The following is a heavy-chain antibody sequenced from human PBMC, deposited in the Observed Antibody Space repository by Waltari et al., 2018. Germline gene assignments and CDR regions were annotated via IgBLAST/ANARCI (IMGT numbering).Heavy chain of an antibody. V-gene: IGHV4-59*01. CDR3: ARDIGAGISSWYV. Sequence: QVQLQESGPGLVKPSETLSLTCTVSGGSISSYYWSWLRQPPGKGLEWIGYIYYSGSTNYNPSLKSRVTISVDTSKNQFSLKLSSVTAADTAVYYCARDIGAGISSWYVWGQGTLVTVSS. J-gene: IGHJ4*02. CDR2: IYYSGST. D-gene: IGHD6-13*01. CDR1: GGSISSYY.